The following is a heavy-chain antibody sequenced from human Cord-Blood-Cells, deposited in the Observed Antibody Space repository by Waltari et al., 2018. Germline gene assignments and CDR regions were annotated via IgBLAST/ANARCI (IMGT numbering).Heavy chain of an antibody. CDR3: ASNLPHQGWFDP. CDR1: GGTFSSYA. V-gene: IGHV1-69*09. Sequence: QVQLVQSGAEVKKPGSSVKVSCKASGGTFSSYAISWVRQAPGQGLEWMGRTIPILGIANYGQKFQGRVTITADKSTSTAYMELSSLRSEDTAVYYCASNLPHQGWFDPWGQGTLVSVSS. J-gene: IGHJ5*02. CDR2: TIPILGIA.